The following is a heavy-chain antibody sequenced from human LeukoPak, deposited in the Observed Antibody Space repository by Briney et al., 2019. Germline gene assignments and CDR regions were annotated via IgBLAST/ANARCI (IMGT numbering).Heavy chain of an antibody. Sequence: SVKVSCKASGGTFSSYAIIWVRQAPGQGLEWMGRIIPILGIANYAQKFQGRVTITADKSTSTAYMELSSLRSEDTAVYYCARPLFFDGMDVWGQGTTVTVSS. V-gene: IGHV1-69*04. D-gene: IGHD2-21*01. J-gene: IGHJ6*02. CDR3: ARPLFFDGMDV. CDR1: GGTFSSYA. CDR2: IIPILGIA.